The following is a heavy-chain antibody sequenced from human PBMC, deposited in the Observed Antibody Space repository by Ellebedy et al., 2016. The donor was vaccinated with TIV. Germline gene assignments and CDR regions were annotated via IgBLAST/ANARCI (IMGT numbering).Heavy chain of an antibody. Sequence: GESLKISCAVSGFTFSDHYMDWVRLAPGKGPEWVGRSSNKAKSYTTDYAASVKGRFTISRDDSTNSLYLQMNSLKTEDTAIYYCARDTTSDYWGQGALVTVSS. V-gene: IGHV3-72*01. D-gene: IGHD1-1*01. J-gene: IGHJ4*02. CDR1: GFTFSDHY. CDR3: ARDTTSDY. CDR2: SSNKAKSYTT.